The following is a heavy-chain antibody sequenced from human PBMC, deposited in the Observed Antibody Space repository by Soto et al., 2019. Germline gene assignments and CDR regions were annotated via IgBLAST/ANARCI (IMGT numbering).Heavy chain of an antibody. V-gene: IGHV4-39*01. D-gene: IGHD3-10*01. Sequence: SETLSLTCTVSGGSISSSSYYWGWIRQPPGKGLEWIGNIFYIGSTYYNPSLKSRVTISVDTSKNQFSLKVPSVTAADTAVYFCASRSLLWFGDPAYYFDYWGQGMMVTVSS. CDR3: ASRSLLWFGDPAYYFDY. J-gene: IGHJ4*02. CDR2: IFYIGST. CDR1: GGSISSSSYY.